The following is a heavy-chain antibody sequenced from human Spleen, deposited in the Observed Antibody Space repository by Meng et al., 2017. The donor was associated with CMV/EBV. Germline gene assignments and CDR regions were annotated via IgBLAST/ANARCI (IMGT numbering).Heavy chain of an antibody. J-gene: IGHJ6*02. CDR3: ARVGPIEGSAASWYYYGMDV. CDR2: IIPIYRTA. D-gene: IGHD2-15*01. V-gene: IGHV1-69*06. CDR1: GGTFSNYA. Sequence: SVKVSCKTSGGTFSNYAINWVRQAPGQGLEWMGGIIPIYRTANYAQKFQGRVTIIADKSTSTAYMELTSLRSEDTAVYYCARVGPIEGSAASWYYYGMDVWGQGTTVTVSS.